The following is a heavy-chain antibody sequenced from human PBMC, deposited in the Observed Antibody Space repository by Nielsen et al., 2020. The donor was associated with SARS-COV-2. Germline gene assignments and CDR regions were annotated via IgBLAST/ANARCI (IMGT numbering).Heavy chain of an antibody. D-gene: IGHD5-18*01. CDR3: AGISHTVIQLWSD. CDR2: IYPGDSDT. Sequence: GEYLKISFKGSGYSFTSYWIGWVRQLPGKGLEWMGIIYPGDSDTRYSPSLQGQVTISADKSTSPTHLQWSSLKASDTAMYYCAGISHTVIQLWSDWGQGTLVTVSS. V-gene: IGHV5-51*01. J-gene: IGHJ4*02. CDR1: GYSFTSYW.